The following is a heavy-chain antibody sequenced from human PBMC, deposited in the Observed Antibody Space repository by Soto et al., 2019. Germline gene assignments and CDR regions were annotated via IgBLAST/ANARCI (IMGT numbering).Heavy chain of an antibody. Sequence: EVQLVESGGGLVKPGGSLRLSCAASGFTFSSYSMNWVRQAPGKGLEWVSSISSSSSYIYYAHSVKGRFTISRDNAKNSLYLQMNSLRAEDTAVYYCARGMAIFGVVTLDDYWGQGTLVTVSS. D-gene: IGHD3-3*01. CDR3: ARGMAIFGVVTLDDY. V-gene: IGHV3-21*01. J-gene: IGHJ4*02. CDR1: GFTFSSYS. CDR2: ISSSSSYI.